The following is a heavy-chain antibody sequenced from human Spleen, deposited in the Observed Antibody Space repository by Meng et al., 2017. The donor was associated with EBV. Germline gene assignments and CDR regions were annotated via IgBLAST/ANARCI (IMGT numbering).Heavy chain of an antibody. CDR3: ASESGRGFTPDY. Sequence: QVQVVQGGAEVKKPGSSVKVPCWTSGGTFRSDAVSWVRQAPGQGLEWMGGLIPMSDAPHYAQKFQGRVTITADESTSTHYMHLSGLTSDDTAVYYCASESGRGFTPDYWGQGTLVTVSS. J-gene: IGHJ4*02. D-gene: IGHD3-10*01. CDR1: GGTFRSDA. V-gene: IGHV1-69*01. CDR2: LIPMSDAP.